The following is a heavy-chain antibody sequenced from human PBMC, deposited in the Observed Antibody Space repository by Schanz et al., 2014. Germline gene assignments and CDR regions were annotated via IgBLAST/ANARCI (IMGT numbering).Heavy chain of an antibody. CDR3: AREPLSGYNWFDP. CDR2: VFPNGIT. V-gene: IGHV4-61*02. J-gene: IGHJ5*02. CDR1: GGSISSATYY. Sequence: QVQLQESGPGLVKPSQTLSLTCTVSGGSISSATYYWSWVRQPAGKGLEWVGRVFPNGITNYNPSLKSRVTISLDPSKNQFSLTLTSLTAADTAVYYCAREPLSGYNWFDPWGQGSLXTVSS. D-gene: IGHD6-25*01.